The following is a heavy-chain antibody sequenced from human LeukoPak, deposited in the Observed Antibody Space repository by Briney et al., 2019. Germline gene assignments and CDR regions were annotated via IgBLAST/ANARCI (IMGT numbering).Heavy chain of an antibody. CDR1: GFTFDDYG. CDR2: INWNGGST. CDR3: GRDLSGWYGPDY. J-gene: IGHJ4*02. D-gene: IGHD6-19*01. V-gene: IGHV3-20*04. Sequence: GGSLRLSCAASGFTFDDYGMNWVRQAPGKGLEWVAGINWNGGSTSYSDSVKGRFTISRDNAKNSLYLQMDSLRADGTALDYCGRDLSGWYGPDYWGQGTLVTVSS.